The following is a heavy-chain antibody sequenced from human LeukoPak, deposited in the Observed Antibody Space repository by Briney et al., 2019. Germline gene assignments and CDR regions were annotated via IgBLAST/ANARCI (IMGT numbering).Heavy chain of an antibody. J-gene: IGHJ6*03. CDR2: IYHSGST. CDR1: GGSISSSNW. Sequence: SGTLSLTCAVSGGSISSSNWWSWVRQSPGKGLEWIGEIYHSGSTNYNPSLKSRLTISVDKSKNQFSLKVSSVTAADTAVYYCARIKSSGWEAGMDVWGKGTTVTISS. D-gene: IGHD6-19*01. CDR3: ARIKSSGWEAGMDV. V-gene: IGHV4-4*02.